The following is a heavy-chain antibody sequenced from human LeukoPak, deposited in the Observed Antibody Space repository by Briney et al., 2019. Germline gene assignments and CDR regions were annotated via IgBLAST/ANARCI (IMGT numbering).Heavy chain of an antibody. V-gene: IGHV4-39*01. J-gene: IGHJ3*02. D-gene: IGHD1-20*01. CDR1: GGSISSSSYS. Sequence: SETLSLTCTVSGGSISSSSYSWGWIRQPPGKGLEWIGSIYYSGSTYYNPSLKSRVTISVDTSKNQFSLKLSSVTAADTAVYYCARGSEYHNWLRQAPGGFDIWGQGTMVTVSS. CDR2: IYYSGST. CDR3: ARGSEYHNWLRQAPGGFDI.